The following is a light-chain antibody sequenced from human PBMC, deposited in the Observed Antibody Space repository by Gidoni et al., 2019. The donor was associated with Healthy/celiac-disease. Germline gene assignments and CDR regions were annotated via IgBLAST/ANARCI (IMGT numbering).Light chain of an antibody. CDR1: QSISSY. Sequence: PSSLSASVGDRVTITCRASQSISSYLNWYQQKPGKAPKLLIYAASSLQSGVPSRFSGSGSGTDFTLTISSLQPEDFATYYCQQSYSTLLAFGGGTKVEIK. CDR3: QQSYSTLLA. J-gene: IGKJ4*01. CDR2: AAS. V-gene: IGKV1-39*01.